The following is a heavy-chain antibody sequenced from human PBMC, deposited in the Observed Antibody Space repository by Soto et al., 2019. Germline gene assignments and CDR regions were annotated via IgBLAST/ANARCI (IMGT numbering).Heavy chain of an antibody. J-gene: IGHJ3*02. CDR3: ARDRSGSHEIDDALDI. CDR1: RFSFSTYA. V-gene: IGHV3-30-3*01. CDR2: MSYDGGNE. D-gene: IGHD1-26*01. Sequence: QVQLVESGGGVVQPGRSLRLSCGASRFSFSTYAIHWVRQAPGKGLEWVAGMSYDGGNEYYADSVKGRFTISRDNSKSTLYLKMNSLGPDDTAVYYCARDRSGSHEIDDALDIWGRGTMVTVSS.